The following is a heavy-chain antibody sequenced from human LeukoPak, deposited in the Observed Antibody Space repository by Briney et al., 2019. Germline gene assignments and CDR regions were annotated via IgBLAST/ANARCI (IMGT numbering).Heavy chain of an antibody. CDR3: ARDFSIAAAGAFFDY. V-gene: IGHV3-21*01. CDR1: GFTFSSCS. Sequence: PGGSLRLSCAASGFTFSSCSMNWVRQAPGKGLEWVSSISSSSSYIYYADSVKGRFTISRDNAKNSLYLQMNSLRAEDTAVYYCARDFSIAAAGAFFDYWGQGTLVTVSS. D-gene: IGHD6-13*01. CDR2: ISSSSSYI. J-gene: IGHJ4*02.